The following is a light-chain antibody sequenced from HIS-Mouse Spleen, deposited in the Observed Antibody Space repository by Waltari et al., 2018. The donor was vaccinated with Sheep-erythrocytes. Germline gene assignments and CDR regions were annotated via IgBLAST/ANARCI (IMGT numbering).Light chain of an antibody. V-gene: IGKV1D-13*01. Sequence: AIQLTQSPSSLSASVGDRVTITCRASQGISSALAWYQQKPGKAPKLLIYDASSLESGVPARFSGSGSGTDLTLTISSLQPEDFATYYCQQFNNYPRTFGQGTKVEIK. CDR2: DAS. CDR1: QGISSA. J-gene: IGKJ1*01. CDR3: QQFNNYPRT.